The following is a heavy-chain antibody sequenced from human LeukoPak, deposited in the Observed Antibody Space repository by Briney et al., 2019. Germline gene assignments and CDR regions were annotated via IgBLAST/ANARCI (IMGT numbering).Heavy chain of an antibody. Sequence: SEPLSLTFPVSGGSISSSSYYWGGMRRPPGKGREWIGSIYYSGSTYYNPSLKSRVTISVDTSKNQFSLKLSSVTAADTAVYYCARHSTMVRGTLNWFDPWGQGTLVTVSS. V-gene: IGHV4-39*01. J-gene: IGHJ5*02. CDR3: ARHSTMVRGTLNWFDP. D-gene: IGHD3-10*01. CDR1: GGSISSSSYY. CDR2: IYYSGST.